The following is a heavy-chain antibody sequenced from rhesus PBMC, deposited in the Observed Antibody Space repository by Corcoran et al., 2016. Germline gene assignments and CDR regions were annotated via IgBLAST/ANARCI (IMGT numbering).Heavy chain of an antibody. CDR3: SNASHAFDF. Sequence: QVQLQASGPGLVKPSATLSLTCAASGGSISGYYYWSWIRQPQGKGLECIGGIYCSGGSNYRTPSLQSRFTLSVDPSKNQFSLELSSVTAADMAVYSCSNASHAFDFWGQGLRVTVSS. CDR2: IYCSGGSN. V-gene: IGHV4S14*01. CDR1: GGSISGYYY. J-gene: IGHJ3*01.